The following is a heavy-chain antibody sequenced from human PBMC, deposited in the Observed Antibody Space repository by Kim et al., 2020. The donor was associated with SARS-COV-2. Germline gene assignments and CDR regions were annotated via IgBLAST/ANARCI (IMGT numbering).Heavy chain of an antibody. J-gene: IGHJ4*02. Sequence: GGSLRLSCAASGFTLKTYWMSWVRQAPGKGLEWVASIKQDGTEKYYVDSVKGRFTISRDNAKNSLYLQMSSLRAEDTAMYFCARETGTWYIHYFDYWGQGMLVPVSS. CDR3: ARETGTWYIHYFDY. CDR2: IKQDGTEK. V-gene: IGHV3-7*01. CDR1: GFTLKTYW. D-gene: IGHD6-13*01.